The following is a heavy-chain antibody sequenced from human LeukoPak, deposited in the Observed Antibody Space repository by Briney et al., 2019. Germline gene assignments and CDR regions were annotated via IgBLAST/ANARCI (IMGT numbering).Heavy chain of an antibody. V-gene: IGHV4-4*07. CDR3: ASDYYDGDGYYHDY. CDR1: SGSISLYY. Sequence: SETLSLTCTVTSGSISLYYWTWVRQPAGKGLEWIGRVYTGGSTNYNPSLKSRVTISVDTSKNQFSLKLTSLTAADTAVYYCASDYYDGDGYYHDYWGQGTLVTVPS. D-gene: IGHD3-22*01. CDR2: VYTGGST. J-gene: IGHJ4*02.